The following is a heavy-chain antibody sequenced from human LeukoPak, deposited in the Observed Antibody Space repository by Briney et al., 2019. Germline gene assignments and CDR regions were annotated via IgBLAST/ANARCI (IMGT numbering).Heavy chain of an antibody. CDR3: AKMKGATYHYYYAMDV. CDR2: MSGSGRST. CDR1: GLTFSSFA. V-gene: IGHV3-23*01. J-gene: IGHJ6*04. Sequence: PGGSLRLSCTASGLTFSSFAMSWVRQAPGKGLEWVSAMSGSGRSTYYADTVRGRFTVPRDNSKNTLYLQMNSLRAEDTALYYCAKMKGATYHYYYAMDVWGKGTTVAVSS. D-gene: IGHD5-24*01.